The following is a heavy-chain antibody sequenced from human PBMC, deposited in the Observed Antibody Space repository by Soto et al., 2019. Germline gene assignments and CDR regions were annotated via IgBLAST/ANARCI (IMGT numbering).Heavy chain of an antibody. Sequence: GGSLRLSCAASGFTVSSNYMSWVRQAPGKGLEWVSVIYSGGSTYYADSVKGRFTISRHNSKNTLYLQMNSLRAEDTAVYYCARVTRGVNSLRIYYYYYMDVWGKGTTVTVSS. CDR2: IYSGGST. V-gene: IGHV3-53*04. J-gene: IGHJ6*03. CDR1: GFTVSSNY. D-gene: IGHD3-10*01. CDR3: ARVTRGVNSLRIYYYYYMDV.